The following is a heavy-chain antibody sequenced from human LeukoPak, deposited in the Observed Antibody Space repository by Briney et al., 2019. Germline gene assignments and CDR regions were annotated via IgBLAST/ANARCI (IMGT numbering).Heavy chain of an antibody. CDR3: AKGKDC. V-gene: IGHV3-7*05. CDR2: INEDGSDK. CDR1: GFTFSRYW. Sequence: PGGSLRLSCAASGFTFSRYWMSWVRQAPGKGLEWVAKINEDGSDKYYVHSVEGRFTISRDNSKNTLYLQMNSLRADDTAVYYCAKGKDCWGQGTLVTVSS. J-gene: IGHJ4*02.